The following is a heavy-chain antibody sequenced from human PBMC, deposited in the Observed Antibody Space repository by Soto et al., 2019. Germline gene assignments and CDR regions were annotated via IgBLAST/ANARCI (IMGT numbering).Heavy chain of an antibody. Sequence: QVQLQESGPGLVKPSETLSLTCTVSGGSISSYYWSWIRQPADKGLEWIGRIYTSGSTNYNPSLKSRVTMSVDTSKTQFSLKLRSVTAADTAVYYCASERWNWFDPWGQGTLVTVSS. V-gene: IGHV4-4*07. D-gene: IGHD2-15*01. J-gene: IGHJ5*02. CDR1: GGSISSYY. CDR3: ASERWNWFDP. CDR2: IYTSGST.